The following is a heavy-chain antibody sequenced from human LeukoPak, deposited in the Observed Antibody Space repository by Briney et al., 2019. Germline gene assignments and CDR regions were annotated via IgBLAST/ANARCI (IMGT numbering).Heavy chain of an antibody. CDR1: GFSISSSNYY. V-gene: IGHV4-39*01. J-gene: IGHJ5*02. Sequence: RPSETLSLTCTVSGFSISSSNYYWGWIRQPPGKGLEWIGSIYYSGSTYYNPSLKSRVSISVDTSKNQFSLKLSSVTAADTAVYYCARPRSGAPGGGFDPWGQGTLVTVSS. CDR2: IYYSGST. CDR3: ARPRSGAPGGGFDP. D-gene: IGHD3-16*01.